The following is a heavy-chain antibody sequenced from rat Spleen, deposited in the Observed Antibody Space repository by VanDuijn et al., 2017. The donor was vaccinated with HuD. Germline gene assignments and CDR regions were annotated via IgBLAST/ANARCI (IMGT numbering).Heavy chain of an antibody. J-gene: IGHJ2*01. CDR3: ARGALSYFDY. CDR2: ISPGGAKT. CDR1: GFTFNNYG. D-gene: IGHD3-1*01. Sequence: EVQLVESGGGLVQPGRSLKLSCEASGFTFNNYGMAWVRQTPTKGLEWIATISPGGAKTYYRDSVKGRFSISRENAKNTQYLQMDSLRSEDTATYYCARGALSYFDYWGQGVMVTVSS. V-gene: IGHV5S14*01.